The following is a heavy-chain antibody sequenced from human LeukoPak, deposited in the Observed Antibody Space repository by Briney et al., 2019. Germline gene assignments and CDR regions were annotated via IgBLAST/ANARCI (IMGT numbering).Heavy chain of an antibody. CDR2: IYLGDSDT. J-gene: IGHJ4*02. CDR1: GYSFTSYW. V-gene: IGHV5-51*01. D-gene: IGHD5-24*01. CDR3: ARRGRGDGYNPDF. Sequence: GESLKISCKGSGYSFTSYWIGWVRQMPGKGLEWMGMIYLGDSDTRYSPSFQGQVTFSTDKSISTAYLQWSSLKASDTAMYYCARRGRGDGYNPDFWGQGTLVTVSS.